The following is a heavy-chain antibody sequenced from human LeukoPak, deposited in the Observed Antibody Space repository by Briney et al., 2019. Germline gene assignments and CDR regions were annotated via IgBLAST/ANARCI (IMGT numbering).Heavy chain of an antibody. CDR2: IDSDGSGT. CDR1: GFTFSSYW. D-gene: IGHD6-13*01. V-gene: IGHV3-74*01. Sequence: GGSLRLSCAASGFTFSSYWMHWVRQVPGKGLVWVSHIDSDGSGTTYADSVKGRFTISRDNARNTLYLQMNSLRAEDTAVYYCASGPGSSWLYYYYYGMDVWGQGTTVTVSS. CDR3: ASGPGSSWLYYYYYGMDV. J-gene: IGHJ6*02.